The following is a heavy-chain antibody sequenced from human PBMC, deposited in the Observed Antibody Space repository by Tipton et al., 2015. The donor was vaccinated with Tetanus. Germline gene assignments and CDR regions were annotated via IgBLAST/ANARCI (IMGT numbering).Heavy chain of an antibody. CDR3: ARRGEARANWFDS. CDR2: ISYSSTSI. V-gene: IGHV3-48*02. CDR1: GFSIRDFG. J-gene: IGHJ5*01. Sequence: VQLVQSGGGLVQPGGSLRLSCAASGFSIRDFGMNWVRQAPGKGLEWVSYISYSSTSIYYADSFKGRFGVSRDNAKNSLYLQMNTLRDGDTAVYYCARRGEARANWFDSWGQGTLVTVSS.